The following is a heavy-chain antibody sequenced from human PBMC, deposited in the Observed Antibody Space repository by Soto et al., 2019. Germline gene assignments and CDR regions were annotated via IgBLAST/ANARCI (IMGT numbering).Heavy chain of an antibody. V-gene: IGHV1-69*02. CDR1: RGTFSSYT. CDR2: IIPILGIT. CDR3: ARHQSGSYYF. Sequence: GASVKVSCKVSRGTFSSYTINWVRQAPGQGLEWMGRIIPILGITNYAQKFQGRVTITADESTSTAYMELSSLRSEDTAVYYCARHQSGSYYFWGQGTLVTVSS. J-gene: IGHJ4*02. D-gene: IGHD1-26*01.